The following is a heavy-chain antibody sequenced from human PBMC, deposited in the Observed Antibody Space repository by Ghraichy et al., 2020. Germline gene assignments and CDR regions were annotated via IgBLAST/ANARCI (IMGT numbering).Heavy chain of an antibody. J-gene: IGHJ6*02. D-gene: IGHD3-10*01. Sequence: GESLNISCKGSGYSFTSYWIGWVRQMPGKGLEWMGIIYPGDSDTRYSPSFQGQVTISADKSISTAYLQWSSLKASDTAMYYCARQVYYGPENYGMDVWGQGTTVTVSS. CDR3: ARQVYYGPENYGMDV. V-gene: IGHV5-51*01. CDR1: GYSFTSYW. CDR2: IYPGDSDT.